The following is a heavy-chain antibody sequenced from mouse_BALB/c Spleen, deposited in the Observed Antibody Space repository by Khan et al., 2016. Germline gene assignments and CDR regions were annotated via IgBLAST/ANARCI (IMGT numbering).Heavy chain of an antibody. V-gene: IGHV14-3*02. CDR2: IDPPNDNT. CDR1: GFSIQDTY. CDR3: ARMYYGDY. Sequence: VQLQQSGAELVKPGASVKLSCTASGFSIQDTYIHWVRQRPEQGLDWIGRIDPPNDNTKYDPKFPGKATITADTSSNTAYLQLNSLTYEDTAVYYCARMYYGDYWGQGTTLTVSS. J-gene: IGHJ2*01. D-gene: IGHD1-1*01.